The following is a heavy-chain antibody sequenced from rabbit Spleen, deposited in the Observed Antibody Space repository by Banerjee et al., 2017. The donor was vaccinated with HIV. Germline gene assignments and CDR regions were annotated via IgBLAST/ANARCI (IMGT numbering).Heavy chain of an antibody. CDR3: ARDISSSFSSYGMDL. CDR1: GVSFSISSY. D-gene: IGHD1-1*01. J-gene: IGHJ6*01. CDR2: IDSGSSGFT. Sequence: QEQLEESGGDLVKPGASLTLTCTASGVSFSISSYMCWVRQAPGKGLEWIACIDSGSSGFTYYASWAKGRFTCSKTSSTTVTLQMTRLTAADTATYFCARDISSSFSSYGMDLWGPGTLVTVS. V-gene: IGHV1S45*01.